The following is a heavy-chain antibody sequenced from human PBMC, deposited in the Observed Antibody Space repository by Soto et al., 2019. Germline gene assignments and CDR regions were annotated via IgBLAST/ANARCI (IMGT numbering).Heavy chain of an antibody. V-gene: IGHV1-69*01. CDR1: XXTFSSYA. D-gene: IGHD6-13*01. J-gene: IGHJ5*02. CDR3: ARALSGGQQLVVGWFDP. CDR2: IIPIFGTA. Sequence: VQSGAEVKKPXXSVKVSXXXXXXTFSSYAIXXXXXXXXXXXXXXXGIIPIFGTANYAQKFQGRVTITADESTSTAYMKLSSLRSEDTAVYYCARALSGGQQLVVGWFDPWGQGTLVTVSS.